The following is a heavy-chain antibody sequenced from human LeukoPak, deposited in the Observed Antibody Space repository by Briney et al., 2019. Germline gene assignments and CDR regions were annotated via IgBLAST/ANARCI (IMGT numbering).Heavy chain of an antibody. CDR2: ISGSGVTT. CDR3: AKSRTGWGPFDY. Sequence: GGSLRLSCAASGYTISSCAMSWVRQAPGKGLEWVSGISGSGVTTYYADSVKGRFTISGDNSKNTLYLQMNSLRAEDTAVYYCAKSRTGWGPFDYWGQGTLVTVSS. V-gene: IGHV3-23*01. D-gene: IGHD6-19*01. J-gene: IGHJ4*02. CDR1: GYTISSCA.